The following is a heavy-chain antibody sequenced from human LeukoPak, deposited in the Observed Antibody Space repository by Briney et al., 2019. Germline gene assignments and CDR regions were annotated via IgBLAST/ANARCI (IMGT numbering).Heavy chain of an antibody. CDR2: IYYSGST. V-gene: IGHV4-39*01. Sequence: PSETLSLTCPVSGGSISSSSYYWGWIRQPPGKGLEWIGSIYYSGSTYYNPSLKSRVTISVDTSKNQFSLKLSSVTAADTAVYYCASGGSCSALCLGNYWGQGTLVTVSS. CDR3: ASGGSCSALCLGNY. D-gene: IGHD2-15*01. J-gene: IGHJ4*02. CDR1: GGSISSSSYY.